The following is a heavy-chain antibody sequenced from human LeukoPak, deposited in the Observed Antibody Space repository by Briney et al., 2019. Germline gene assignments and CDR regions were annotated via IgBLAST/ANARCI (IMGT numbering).Heavy chain of an antibody. J-gene: IGHJ4*02. D-gene: IGHD3-9*01. Sequence: GGSLRLSCAASGFTFSSYAMSWVRQAPGKGLEWVSAISGSGGSTYYADSVKGQFTISRDNSKNTLYLQMNSLRAEDTAVYYCAKAAPSFYYDILTGYRTGGYFDYWGQGTLVTVSS. CDR2: ISGSGGST. V-gene: IGHV3-23*01. CDR3: AKAAPSFYYDILTGYRTGGYFDY. CDR1: GFTFSSYA.